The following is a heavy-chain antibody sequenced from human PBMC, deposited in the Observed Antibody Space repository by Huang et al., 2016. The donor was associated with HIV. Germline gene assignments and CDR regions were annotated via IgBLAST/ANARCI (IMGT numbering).Heavy chain of an antibody. Sequence: QVQLQESGQGLVKPSDTLSLTCFVSGDSVDSSYSYWCWVRQPPGKGLEWVGSIYSNGNTYYKQYLKSRITISVDTSKNLFSLNLKTVTAADTAVYYCSRGPSTPATELWGQGTMVTVSS. CDR1: GDSVDSSYSY. J-gene: IGHJ3*01. V-gene: IGHV4-39*02. CDR2: IYSNGNT. CDR3: SRGPSTPATEL. D-gene: IGHD1-1*01.